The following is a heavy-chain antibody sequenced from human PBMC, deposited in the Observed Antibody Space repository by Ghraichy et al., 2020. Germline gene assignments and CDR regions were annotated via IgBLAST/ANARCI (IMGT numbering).Heavy chain of an antibody. CDR3: AVLASHGVDV. CDR2: IYHSGSA. Sequence: SQTLSLTCVVSGDSMSSGDYSWTWLRQPLGKGLEWIGYIYHSGSAHYNPSLKSRVTISVDRYKDQFYLQLTSVTAADAAVYYCAVLASHGVDVWGQGTTVTVSS. V-gene: IGHV4-30-2*01. CDR1: GDSMSSGDYS. D-gene: IGHD3-3*01. J-gene: IGHJ6*02.